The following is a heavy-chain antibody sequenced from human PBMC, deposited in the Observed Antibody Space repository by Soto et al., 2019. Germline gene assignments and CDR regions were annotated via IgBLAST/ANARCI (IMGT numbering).Heavy chain of an antibody. J-gene: IGHJ6*02. CDR1: GFTFTTFT. CDR2: ISSDSRHI. Sequence: GGSLRLSCAVSGFTFTTFTMSWVRQAPGKGLEWVSSISSDSRHIYYRDSVRGRFTISRDSAKKSVFLQMSSLRVEDTAVYYCARGKVRAVAAMDVWGQGTTVTVSS. CDR3: ARGKVRAVAAMDV. D-gene: IGHD6-19*01. V-gene: IGHV3-21*01.